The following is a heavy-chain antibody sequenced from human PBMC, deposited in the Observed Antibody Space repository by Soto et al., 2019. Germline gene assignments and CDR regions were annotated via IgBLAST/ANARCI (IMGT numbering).Heavy chain of an antibody. J-gene: IGHJ6*03. CDR1: GYTFTSYG. CDR2: ISAYNGNT. V-gene: IGHV1-18*01. CDR3: ARDGHSSSWYLYYYYYMDV. D-gene: IGHD6-13*01. Sequence: ASVKVSCKASGYTFTSYGIGWVRQAPGQGLEWMGWISAYNGNTNYAQKLQGRVTMTTDTSTSTAYMELRSLRSDDTAVYYCARDGHSSSWYLYYYYYMDVWGKGTTVTVSS.